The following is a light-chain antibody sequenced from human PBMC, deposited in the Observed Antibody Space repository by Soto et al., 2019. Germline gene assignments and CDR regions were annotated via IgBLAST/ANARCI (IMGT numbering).Light chain of an antibody. V-gene: IGKV3-20*01. CDR2: GAS. J-gene: IGKJ1*01. CDR1: QSVSSY. Sequence: EIVLTQSPATLSLSPGERATLSCRASQSVSSYLAWYKQKPGQAPRLLIYGASNRATGIPDRFSGSGSGTDFTLTIRRLEPEDFAVYYCQQYGSSGTFGQGTKVDIK. CDR3: QQYGSSGT.